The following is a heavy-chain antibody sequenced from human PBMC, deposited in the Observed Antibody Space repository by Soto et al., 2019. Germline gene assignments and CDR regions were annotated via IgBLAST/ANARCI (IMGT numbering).Heavy chain of an antibody. D-gene: IGHD3-22*01. CDR1: GFTFSSYG. CDR2: ISYDGSNK. V-gene: IGHV3-30*18. J-gene: IGHJ6*02. CDR3: AKDLLITMIVVVINGMDV. Sequence: LRLSCAASGFTFSSYGMHWVRQAPGKGLEWVAVISYDGSNKYYADSVKGRFTISRDNSKNTLYLQMNSLRAEDTAVYYCAKDLLITMIVVVINGMDVWGQGTTVTVSS.